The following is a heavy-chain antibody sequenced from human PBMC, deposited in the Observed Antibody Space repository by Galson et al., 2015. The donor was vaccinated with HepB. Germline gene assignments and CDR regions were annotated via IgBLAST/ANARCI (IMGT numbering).Heavy chain of an antibody. V-gene: IGHV4-31*03. CDR3: ASLMTMVRGGTKRAVYYFDY. CDR1: GGSISSGGYY. J-gene: IGHJ4*02. Sequence: TLSLTCTVSGGSISSGGYYWSWIRQHPGKGLEWIGYIYYSGSTYYNPSLKSRVTISVDTSKNQFSLKLSSVTAADTAVYYCASLMTMVRGGTKRAVYYFDYWGQGTLVTVSS. D-gene: IGHD3-10*01. CDR2: IYYSGST.